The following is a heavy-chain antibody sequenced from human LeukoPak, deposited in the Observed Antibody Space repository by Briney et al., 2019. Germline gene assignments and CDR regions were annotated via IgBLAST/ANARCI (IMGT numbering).Heavy chain of an antibody. CDR3: ARDDILTGYYNTFDY. CDR2: INAGNGNT. Sequence: ASVKVSCKASGYTFTSYAMHWVRRAPGQRLEWMGWINAGNGNTKYSQKFQGRVTITRDTSASTAYMELSSLRSEDTAVYYCARDDILTGYYNTFDYWGQGTLVTVSS. V-gene: IGHV1-3*01. D-gene: IGHD3-9*01. J-gene: IGHJ4*02. CDR1: GYTFTSYA.